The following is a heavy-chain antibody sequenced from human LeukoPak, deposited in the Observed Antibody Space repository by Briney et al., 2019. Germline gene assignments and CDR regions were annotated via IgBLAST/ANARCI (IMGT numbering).Heavy chain of an antibody. CDR2: IIPIFGTA. Sequence: SVKVSCKASGGTFSSYAISWVRQAPGQGLEWMGGIIPIFGTANYAQKFQGRVTITADKSTSTAYMELSSLRSEDTAVYYCARARRVGSGSYYMNYWGQGTLVTVSS. J-gene: IGHJ4*02. V-gene: IGHV1-69*06. D-gene: IGHD3-10*01. CDR3: ARARRVGSGSYYMNY. CDR1: GGTFSSYA.